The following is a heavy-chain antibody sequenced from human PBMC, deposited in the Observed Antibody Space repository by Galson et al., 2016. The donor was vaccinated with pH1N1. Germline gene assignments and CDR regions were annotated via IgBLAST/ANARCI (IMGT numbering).Heavy chain of an antibody. CDR3: ARDGIAAAGIRRDQYYFDY. Sequence: CAISGDSVSSNSAAWNWIRQSPSRGLEWLGRTYYRSKWYNDYAVSVKSRITINPDTSKNQFSLQLNSVTPGDTAVYYCARDGIAAAGIRRDQYYFDYWGQGTLVTVSS. CDR1: GDSVSSNSAA. J-gene: IGHJ4*02. D-gene: IGHD6-13*01. CDR2: TYYRSKWYN. V-gene: IGHV6-1*01.